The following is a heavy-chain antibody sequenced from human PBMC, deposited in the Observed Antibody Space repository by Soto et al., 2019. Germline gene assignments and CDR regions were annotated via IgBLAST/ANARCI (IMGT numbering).Heavy chain of an antibody. Sequence: QITLKESGPTLVKPTQTLTLTCTFSAFSLSTGGVGVGRIRQPPGKALEWLALIYWDDDKRYSPSLRSRLTITKDTSKNQVVLTMTNMAPVDTATYYCIQSRCGGDCLQSYASYYYYGMDVWGQGTTVTVSS. CDR3: IQSRCGGDCLQSYASYYYYGMDV. CDR1: AFSLSTGGVG. V-gene: IGHV2-5*02. J-gene: IGHJ6*02. D-gene: IGHD2-21*02. CDR2: IYWDDDK.